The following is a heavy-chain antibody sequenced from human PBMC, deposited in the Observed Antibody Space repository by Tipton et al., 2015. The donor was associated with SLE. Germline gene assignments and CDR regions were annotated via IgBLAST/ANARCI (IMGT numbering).Heavy chain of an antibody. V-gene: IGHV4-34*01. J-gene: IGHJ4*02. D-gene: IGHD3-3*01. CDR2: INHSGST. Sequence: LRLSCAVYGGSFSGYYWSWIRQPPGKGLEWIGEINHSGSTNYNPSLKSRVTISVDTSKNQFSLKLSSVTAADTAVYYCARATYYDFWSGYLFDYWGQGTLVTVSS. CDR1: GGSFSGYY. CDR3: ARATYYDFWSGYLFDY.